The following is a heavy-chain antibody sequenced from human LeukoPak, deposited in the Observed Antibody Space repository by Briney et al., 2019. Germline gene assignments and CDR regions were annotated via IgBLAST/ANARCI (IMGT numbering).Heavy chain of an antibody. CDR3: AREATTYYDFWSGYSDDAFDI. Sequence: SQTLSLTCAISGDSVSSNSAAWNWIRQSPSRGLEWLGRTYYRSKWYNDYAVSVKSRITINPDTSKNQFSLKLSSVTAADTAVYYCAREATTYYDFWSGYSDDAFDIWGQGTMVTVSS. CDR2: TYYRSKWYN. D-gene: IGHD3-3*01. V-gene: IGHV6-1*01. J-gene: IGHJ3*02. CDR1: GDSVSSNSAA.